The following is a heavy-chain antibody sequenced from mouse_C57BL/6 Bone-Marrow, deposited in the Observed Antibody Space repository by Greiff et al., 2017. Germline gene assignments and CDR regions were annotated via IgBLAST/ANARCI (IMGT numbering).Heavy chain of an antibody. Sequence: EVQLQQSGTVLARPGASVKMSCKTSGYTFTSYWMHWVKQRPGQGLEWIGAIYPGNSDTSYNQKFKGKAKLTAVTSASTAYMELSSLTNEDSAVYYCTPNLLLRYFDYWGQGTTLTVSS. J-gene: IGHJ2*01. CDR1: GYTFTSYW. CDR3: TPNLLLRYFDY. D-gene: IGHD1-1*01. V-gene: IGHV1-5*01. CDR2: IYPGNSDT.